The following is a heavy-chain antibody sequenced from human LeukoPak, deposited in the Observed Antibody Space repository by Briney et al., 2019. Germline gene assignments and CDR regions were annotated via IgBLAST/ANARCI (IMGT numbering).Heavy chain of an antibody. V-gene: IGHV3-74*03. D-gene: IGHD3-10*01. CDR2: INTDGSST. CDR3: ARDGVRGPRGDYYYYMDV. J-gene: IGHJ6*03. CDR1: VFTFSSHG. Sequence: GGSVRLSCAASVFTFSSHGMHWVRQAPGKGRVWVARINTDGSSTKYADSVKGRFTISRDDATNTLYLQMNSLRAEDTALYYCARDGVRGPRGDYYYYMDVWGKGTTVTVSS.